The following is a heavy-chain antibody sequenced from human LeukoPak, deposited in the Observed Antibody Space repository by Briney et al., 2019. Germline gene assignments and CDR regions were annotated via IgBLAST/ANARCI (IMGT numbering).Heavy chain of an antibody. J-gene: IGHJ4*02. CDR3: ARAWATDYFDY. V-gene: IGHV4-59*01. CDR2: MYYSGTI. CDR1: GGSISSYY. Sequence: PSETLSLTCTVSGGSISSYYWSWIRQPPGKGLEWIGYMYYSGTINYNPSLKSRVTISVDTSKNQFSLKLSSVTAADTAMYYCARAWATDYFDYWGREPWSPSPQ.